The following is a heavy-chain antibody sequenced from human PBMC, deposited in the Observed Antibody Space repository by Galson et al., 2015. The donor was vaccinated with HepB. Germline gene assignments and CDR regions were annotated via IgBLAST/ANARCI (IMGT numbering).Heavy chain of an antibody. CDR3: ARAPRRDGYILPPFDY. D-gene: IGHD5-24*01. V-gene: IGHV1-46*01. Sequence: SVKVSCKASGYTFTSYYMHWVRQAPGQGLEWMGIINPSGGSTSYAQKFQGRVAMTRDTSTSTVYMELSSLRSEDTAVYYCARAPRRDGYILPPFDYWGQGTLVTVSS. CDR2: INPSGGST. J-gene: IGHJ4*02. CDR1: GYTFTSYY.